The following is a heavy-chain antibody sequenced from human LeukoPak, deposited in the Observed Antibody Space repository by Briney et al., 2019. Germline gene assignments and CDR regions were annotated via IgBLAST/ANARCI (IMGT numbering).Heavy chain of an antibody. Sequence: GGSLRLSCAASGVTLSSYAMSWARQAPGKGLEWVSGISSSGSGGNTYYADSVKGRFTISRDSSKNTLYLQMNNLRAEDSALYYCARGGRGSAAVVAPRSFDIWGQGTMVTVSS. CDR2: ISSSGSGGNT. CDR3: ARGGRGSAAVVAPRSFDI. D-gene: IGHD3-22*01. J-gene: IGHJ3*02. V-gene: IGHV3-23*01. CDR1: GVTLSSYA.